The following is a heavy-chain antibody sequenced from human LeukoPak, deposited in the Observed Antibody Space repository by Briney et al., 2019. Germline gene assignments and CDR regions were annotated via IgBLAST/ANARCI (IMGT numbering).Heavy chain of an antibody. V-gene: IGHV3-21*01. CDR1: GFTLSSYS. CDR3: ARDDFDWLDY. Sequence: GGSLRLSCAASGFTLSSYSMNWVRQAPGKGLEWVSSISSSSSYIYYADSVKGRFTISRDNAKNSLYLQMNSLRAEDTAVYYCARDDFDWLDYWGQGTLVTVSS. D-gene: IGHD3-9*01. CDR2: ISSSSSYI. J-gene: IGHJ4*02.